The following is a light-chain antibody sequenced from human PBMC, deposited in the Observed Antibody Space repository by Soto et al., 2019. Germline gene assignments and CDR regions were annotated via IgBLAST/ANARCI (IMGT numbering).Light chain of an antibody. V-gene: IGKV1D-13*01. CDR2: DGS. Sequence: AIQVTQSPSSRSASAGERVTISFRTSQGFGSHLAWYQQTPGKPPRLLIYDGSTLQSGVPTRFSGSGSETNFTLTISSLQPEDFATYYCQLFYDYPHSFGPGTKVDIK. CDR3: QLFYDYPHS. J-gene: IGKJ3*01. CDR1: QGFGSH.